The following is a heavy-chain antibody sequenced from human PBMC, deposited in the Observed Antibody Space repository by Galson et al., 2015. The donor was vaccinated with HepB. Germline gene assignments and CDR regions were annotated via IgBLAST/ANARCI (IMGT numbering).Heavy chain of an antibody. CDR1: GYTFTSYY. J-gene: IGHJ6*02. Sequence: SVKVSCKASGYTFTSYYMHWVRQAPGQGLEWMGIINPSGGSTSYAQKFQGRVTMTRDTSTSTVYMELSSLRSEDTAVYYCARDRVGANRTYYYYGMDVWGQGTTVTVSS. V-gene: IGHV1-46*01. CDR3: ARDRVGANRTYYYYGMDV. D-gene: IGHD1-26*01. CDR2: INPSGGST.